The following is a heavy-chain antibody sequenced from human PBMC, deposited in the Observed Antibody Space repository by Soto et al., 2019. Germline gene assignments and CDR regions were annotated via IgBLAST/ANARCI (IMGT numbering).Heavy chain of an antibody. CDR1: GFTFSNYA. D-gene: IGHD3-16*01. CDR2: ISGSGGRS. J-gene: IGHJ4*02. Sequence: EVQLVDSGGGLVQPGGSLRLSCAASGFTFSNYAMTWVRQGPGKGLEWVSGISGSGGRSYYAYSVEGRFTMSRDKFKSTLYLHRNILRAEDTVVYYCAKDNFVWSSEQPYYFDYWGQGTLVTVSS. CDR3: AKDNFVWSSEQPYYFDY. V-gene: IGHV3-23*04.